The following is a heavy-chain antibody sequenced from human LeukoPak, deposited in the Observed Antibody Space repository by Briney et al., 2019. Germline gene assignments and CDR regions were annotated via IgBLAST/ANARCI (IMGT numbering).Heavy chain of an antibody. CDR2: ISSSSSTI. V-gene: IGHV3-48*04. CDR1: GFTFSSYS. CDR3: ARGLTIFGVEGAFDI. Sequence: PGGSLRLSCAASGFTFSSYSMNWVRQAPGKGLEWVPYISSSSSTIYYADSVKGRFTISRDNAKNSLYLQMNSLRAEDTAVYYCARGLTIFGVEGAFDIWGQGTMVTVSS. J-gene: IGHJ3*02. D-gene: IGHD3-3*01.